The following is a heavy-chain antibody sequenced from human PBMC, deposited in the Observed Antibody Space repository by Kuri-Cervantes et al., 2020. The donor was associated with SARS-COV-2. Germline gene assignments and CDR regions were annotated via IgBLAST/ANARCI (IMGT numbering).Heavy chain of an antibody. D-gene: IGHD6-6*01. CDR3: AKDIREQLVGGVGWFDP. CDR1: GFTFDDYA. V-gene: IGHV3-9*01. CDR2: ISWNSGSI. Sequence: GGSLRLSCAASGFTFDDYAMHWVRQAPGKGLEWVSGISWNSGSIGYADSVKGRSTISRDNAKSSLYLQMNSLRAEDTALYYCAKDIREQLVGGVGWFDPWGQGTLVTVPS. J-gene: IGHJ5*02.